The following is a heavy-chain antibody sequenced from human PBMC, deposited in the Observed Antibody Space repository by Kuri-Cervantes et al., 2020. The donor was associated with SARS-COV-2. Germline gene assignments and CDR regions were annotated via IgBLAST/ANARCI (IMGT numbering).Heavy chain of an antibody. J-gene: IGHJ3*02. Sequence: SETLSLTCTVSGGSISSDYCSCCRQPAGKGLVWMGRSYTSGSTNYNPSLMSRLTMSVDTSKNQFSLQLRSVTAADTAVDYCARRSRTYAFDIWGQGTMVTVSS. CDR1: GGSISSDY. V-gene: IGHV4-4*07. CDR2: SYTSGST. D-gene: IGHD1-14*01. CDR3: ARRSRTYAFDI.